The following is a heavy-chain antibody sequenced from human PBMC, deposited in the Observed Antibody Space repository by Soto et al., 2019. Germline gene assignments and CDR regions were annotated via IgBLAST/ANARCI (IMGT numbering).Heavy chain of an antibody. J-gene: IGHJ5*02. V-gene: IGHV3-30*18. CDR2: ISYDGSNK. CDR1: GFTFSSYG. D-gene: IGHD6-19*01. CDR3: AKVGIKWLVLECWFDP. Sequence: HPGGSLRLSCAASGFTFSSYGMHWVRQAPGKGLEWVAVISYDGSNKYYADSVKGRFTISRDNSKNTLYLQMDSLRAEDTAVYYCAKVGIKWLVLECWFDPWGQGTLVTVSS.